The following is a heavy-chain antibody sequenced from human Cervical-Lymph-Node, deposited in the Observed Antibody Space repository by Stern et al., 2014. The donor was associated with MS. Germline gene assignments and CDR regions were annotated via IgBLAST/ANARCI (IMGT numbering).Heavy chain of an antibody. D-gene: IGHD3-10*01. V-gene: IGHV1-69*01. CDR1: GATFSSST. CDR3: ARDPMIRGVVDDY. CDR2: IIPLFGTS. J-gene: IGHJ4*02. Sequence: QLVQSGAEVKEPGSSLKVSCKASGATFSSSTISWVRQAPGQGLEWMGGIIPLFGTSNYAQKFQGRVTITADESTRTVYMELRSLTSDDTAVYFCARDPMIRGVVDDYWGQGTLVTVSS.